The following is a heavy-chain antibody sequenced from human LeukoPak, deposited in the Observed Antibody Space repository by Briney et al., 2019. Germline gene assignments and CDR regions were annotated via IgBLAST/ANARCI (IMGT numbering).Heavy chain of an antibody. CDR1: GYTFTSYD. CDR3: ARGKLELQSYYYYYMDV. D-gene: IGHD1-7*01. V-gene: IGHV1-8*01. CDR2: MNPNSGNT. J-gene: IGHJ6*03. Sequence: ASVKVSCKASGYTFTSYDINWVRQATGQGLEWMGWMNPNSGNTGYAQKLQGRVTMTRNTSISTAYMELSSLRSEDTAVYYCARGKLELQSYYYYYMDVWGKGTTVTVSS.